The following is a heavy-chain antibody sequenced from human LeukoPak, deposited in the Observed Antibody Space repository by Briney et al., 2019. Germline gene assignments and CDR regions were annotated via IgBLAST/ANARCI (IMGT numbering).Heavy chain of an antibody. V-gene: IGHV4-39*02. J-gene: IGHJ4*02. CDR1: GGSISSSSYY. D-gene: IGHD5-12*01. Sequence: SETLSLTCTVSGGSISSSSYYWGWIRQPPGKGPEWIGSIYYSGSTYYNPSLKSRATISVDTSKNQFSLKLSSVTAADTAVYYCARDIVATGRINYFDYWGQGTLVTVSS. CDR2: IYYSGST. CDR3: ARDIVATGRINYFDY.